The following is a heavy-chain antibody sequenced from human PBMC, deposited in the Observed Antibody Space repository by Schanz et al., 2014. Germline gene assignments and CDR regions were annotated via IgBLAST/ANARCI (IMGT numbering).Heavy chain of an antibody. CDR1: GFTFSSNA. J-gene: IGHJ4*02. CDR3: AKEGSIYWDRSVDY. V-gene: IGHV3-30*04. D-gene: IGHD1-26*01. CDR2: ISYDGSNK. Sequence: VQLVESGGGVVQPGRSLRLSCGASGFTFSSNAMHWVRQAPGKGLEWVAVISYDGSNKYYADSVKGRFTISRDNSKNTLYLQMNSLRPEDTAVYYCAKEGSIYWDRSVDYWGQGTLVTVSS.